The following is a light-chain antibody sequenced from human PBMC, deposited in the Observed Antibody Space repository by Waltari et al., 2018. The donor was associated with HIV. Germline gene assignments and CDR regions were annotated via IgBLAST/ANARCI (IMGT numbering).Light chain of an antibody. CDR1: QSVLYSSNNKNY. CDR3: HQSYTTPQT. CDR2: WAS. J-gene: IGKJ1*01. V-gene: IGKV4-1*01. Sequence: GERATINSKSSQSVLYSSNNKNYLAWYQQKPGQPPKLLIYWASARESGVPDRFSGSGSGTDFTLTINSLRAEDAAVYFCHQSYTTPQTFGQGTKVEIK.